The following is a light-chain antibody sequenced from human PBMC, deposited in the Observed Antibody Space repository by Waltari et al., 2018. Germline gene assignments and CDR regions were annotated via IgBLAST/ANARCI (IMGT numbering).Light chain of an antibody. CDR1: NSNIGAFQ. CDR2: GST. CDR3: QSYDNILHGCV. J-gene: IGLJ1*01. V-gene: IGLV1-40*02. Sequence: QSVLTQPPSVSGAPGQSVTISCSGTNSNIGAFQVHLYQKSPGAAPKLLIYGSTNRPAGVPDRFSGSKSDTSASLVITGLQVEDEGDFYCQSYDNILHGCVFGTGTKVIV.